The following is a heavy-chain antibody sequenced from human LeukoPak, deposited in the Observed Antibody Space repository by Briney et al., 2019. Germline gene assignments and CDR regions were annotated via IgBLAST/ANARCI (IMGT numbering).Heavy chain of an antibody. CDR2: INNSGST. J-gene: IGHJ6*03. CDR1: GGSFSGYY. CDR3: ARGRDSSSSLGYYYYYMDV. D-gene: IGHD6-6*01. V-gene: IGHV4-34*01. Sequence: SETLSLTCAVYGGSFSGYYWSWIRQPPGKGLEWIGEINNSGSTNYNPSLKSRVTISVDTSKNQFSLKLSSVTAADTAVYYCARGRDSSSSLGYYYYYMDVWGKGTTVTVSS.